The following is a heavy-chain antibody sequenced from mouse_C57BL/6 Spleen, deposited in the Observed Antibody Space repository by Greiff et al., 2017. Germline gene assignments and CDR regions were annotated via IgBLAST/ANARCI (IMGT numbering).Heavy chain of an antibody. V-gene: IGHV1-69*01. Sequence: QVQLKQPGAELVMPGASVKLSCKASGYTFTSYWMHWVKQRPGQGLEWIGEIDPSDSYTNYNQKFKGKSTLTVDKSSSTAYMQLSSLTSEDSSVYYCARPYHYDYDLYAMDYWGQGTSVTVSS. CDR3: ARPYHYDYDLYAMDY. CDR1: GYTFTSYW. J-gene: IGHJ4*01. D-gene: IGHD2-4*01. CDR2: IDPSDSYT.